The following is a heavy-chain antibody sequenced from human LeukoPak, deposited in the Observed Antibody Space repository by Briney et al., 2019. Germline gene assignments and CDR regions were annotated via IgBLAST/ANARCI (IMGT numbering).Heavy chain of an antibody. CDR3: AKWGNYGEYDY. CDR2: ISDDGSNK. CDR1: GFTFSSFG. Sequence: PGGSLRLSCAASGFTFSSFGMHWVRQAPGKGLEWLAVISDDGSNKYYADSVKGRFTISRDNSKSTLYLQMNSLRAEDTAVYYCAKWGNYGEYDYWGQGSLVTVSS. J-gene: IGHJ4*02. D-gene: IGHD4-17*01. V-gene: IGHV3-30*18.